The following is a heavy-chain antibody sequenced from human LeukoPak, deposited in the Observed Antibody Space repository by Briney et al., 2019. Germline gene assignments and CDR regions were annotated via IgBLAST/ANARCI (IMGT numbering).Heavy chain of an antibody. CDR2: IYYSGST. Sequence: SETLSLTCTVSGGSISSYYWSWIRQPPGKGLEWIGYIYYSGSTNYNPSLKSQVTISVDTSKNQFSLKLSSVTAADTAVYYCAREKEATFDYWGQGTLVTVSS. D-gene: IGHD5-12*01. J-gene: IGHJ4*02. CDR3: AREKEATFDY. V-gene: IGHV4-59*01. CDR1: GGSISSYY.